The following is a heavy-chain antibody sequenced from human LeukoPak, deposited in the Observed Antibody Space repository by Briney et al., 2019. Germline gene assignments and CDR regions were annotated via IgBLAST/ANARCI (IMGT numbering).Heavy chain of an antibody. J-gene: IGHJ4*02. CDR1: GFTFSSYA. D-gene: IGHD3-16*02. CDR2: ISGSGGST. CDR3: ARTYYDYVWGSYRPYYFDY. Sequence: PGGSLRLSCAASGFTFSSYAMSWVRQAPGKGLEWISAISGSGGSTYYADSVKGRFTISRDNSKNTLYLQMNSLRAEDTAVYYCARTYYDYVWGSYRPYYFDYWGQGTLVIVSS. V-gene: IGHV3-23*01.